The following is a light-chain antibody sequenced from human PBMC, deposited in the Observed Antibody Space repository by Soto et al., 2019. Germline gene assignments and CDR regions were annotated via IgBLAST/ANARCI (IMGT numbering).Light chain of an antibody. Sequence: QPVLTQPPSASRTPGQRVTISCSGSGSNIGTNTVNWYRQLPGTAPKLLIYGNNQRPSGVPDRFSGSKSGTSASLAISGLHSEDEADYYCAAWDGSLNNVQFGGGTKLTVL. J-gene: IGLJ2*01. V-gene: IGLV1-44*01. CDR3: AAWDGSLNNVQ. CDR2: GNN. CDR1: GSNIGTNT.